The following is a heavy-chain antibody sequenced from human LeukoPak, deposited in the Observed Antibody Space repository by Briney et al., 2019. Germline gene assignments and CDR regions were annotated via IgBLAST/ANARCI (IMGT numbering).Heavy chain of an antibody. CDR2: INPNSGGT. D-gene: IGHD2-2*01. V-gene: IGHV1-2*06. CDR3: ARDPYLGTDY. J-gene: IGHJ4*02. CDR1: GYTFTGYY. Sequence: ASVKVSCKASGYTFTGYYMHWVRQAPGQGLEWMGRINPNSGGTNYAHKFQGRVTMTRDTSISTAFMELSRLRADDTAVYYCARDPYLGTDYWGQGTLVTVSS.